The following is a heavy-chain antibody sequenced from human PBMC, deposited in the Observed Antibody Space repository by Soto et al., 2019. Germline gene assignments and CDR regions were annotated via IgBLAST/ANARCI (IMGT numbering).Heavy chain of an antibody. J-gene: IGHJ4*02. D-gene: IGHD5-18*01. Sequence: SLTCTVSGGSISSYYWSWIRQPPGKGLEWIGHIYYSGSTNYNPSLKSRVTISVDTSKNQFSLKLSSVTAADTAVYYCARGISYRGAFDYWGQGTLVTVSS. V-gene: IGHV4-59*01. CDR1: GGSISSYY. CDR2: IYYSGST. CDR3: ARGISYRGAFDY.